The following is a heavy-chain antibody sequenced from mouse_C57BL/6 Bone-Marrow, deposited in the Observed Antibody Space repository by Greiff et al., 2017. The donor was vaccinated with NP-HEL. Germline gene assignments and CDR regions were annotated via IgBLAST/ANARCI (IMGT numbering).Heavy chain of an antibody. CDR1: GYTFTSYG. J-gene: IGHJ2*01. D-gene: IGHD1-1*01. Sequence: QVQLQQSGAELARPGASVKLSCKASGYTFTSYGISWVKQRTGQGLEWIGEIYPRSGNTYYNAKFKGKATLTADKSSSPAYMELRSLTSEDSAVYFCARSILRRFDYGGKGTTLTVSS. V-gene: IGHV1-81*01. CDR3: ARSILRRFDY. CDR2: IYPRSGNT.